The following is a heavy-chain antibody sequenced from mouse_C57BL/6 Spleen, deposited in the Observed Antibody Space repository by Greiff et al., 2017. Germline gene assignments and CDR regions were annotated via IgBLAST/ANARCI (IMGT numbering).Heavy chain of an antibody. CDR3: ARENMRDGYLAWFAY. D-gene: IGHD2-3*01. J-gene: IGHJ3*01. V-gene: IGHV1-81*01. CDR1: GYTFTSYG. Sequence: QVQLQQSGAELARPGASVKLSCKASGYTFTSYGISWVKQRTGQGLEWIGEIYPRSGNTYYNEKFKGKATLTADKSSSTAYMELRSLTSEDSAVYFCARENMRDGYLAWFAYWGQGTLVTVSA. CDR2: IYPRSGNT.